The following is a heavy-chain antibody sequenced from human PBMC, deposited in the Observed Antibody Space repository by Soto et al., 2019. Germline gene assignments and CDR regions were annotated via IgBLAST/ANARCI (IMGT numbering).Heavy chain of an antibody. CDR2: ISGGGGST. Sequence: EVLLLESGGGLVQPGGSLRLSCAASGFTFNSYAMSWVRQAPGKGLEWVSAISGGGGSTYSADSVKGRFTISRDNSKNTLSLQMNNLRAEDTAVYYCAKEDDFWSGYSYVDYWGQGTLVTVSS. J-gene: IGHJ4*02. CDR3: AKEDDFWSGYSYVDY. CDR1: GFTFNSYA. D-gene: IGHD3-3*01. V-gene: IGHV3-23*01.